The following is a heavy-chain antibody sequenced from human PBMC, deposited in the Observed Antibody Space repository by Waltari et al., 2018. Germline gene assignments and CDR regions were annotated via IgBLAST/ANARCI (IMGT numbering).Heavy chain of an antibody. J-gene: IGHJ5*02. V-gene: IGHV4-39*01. Sequence: QVQLQESGPGLVKSSETLSLTCTVSGGSISSERYYWGWIRPPPGKGLEWIGIISYSGSTYYNPSLKSRVTISVDTSKNQFSLKLSSVTAADTAVYYCARLSYHIVTGYGWFDPWGLGTLVTVSS. CDR1: GGSISSERYY. CDR3: ARLSYHIVTGYGWFDP. D-gene: IGHD3-9*01. CDR2: ISYSGST.